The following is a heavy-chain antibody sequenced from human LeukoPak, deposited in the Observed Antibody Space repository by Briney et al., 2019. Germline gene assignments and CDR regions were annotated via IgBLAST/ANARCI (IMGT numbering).Heavy chain of an antibody. D-gene: IGHD3-3*01. CDR1: GYTFTSYD. J-gene: IGHJ4*02. Sequence: ASVKVSCKASGYTFTSYDINWVRQATGQGLEWMGWMNPNSGNTGYAQKFQGRATITRNTSIRTAYMELNSMRSEDTAVYYCARAGHDFWSGYPNDYWGQGTLVTVSS. V-gene: IGHV1-8*03. CDR3: ARAGHDFWSGYPNDY. CDR2: MNPNSGNT.